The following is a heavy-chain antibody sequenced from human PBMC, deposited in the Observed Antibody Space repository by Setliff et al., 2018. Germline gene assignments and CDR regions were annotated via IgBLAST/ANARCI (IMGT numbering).Heavy chain of an antibody. J-gene: IGHJ6*03. V-gene: IGHV4-34*01. D-gene: IGHD6-19*01. CDR2: INHSGSS. CDR3: ARAISGWYSAHYYYMDV. Sequence: PSETLSLTCAASGGTFSAYYWTWIRQPPGKGLEWLGEINHSGSSNYNPSLKSRLTISVDASKNQLSLNLRSVTAADTAVYYCARAISGWYSAHYYYMDVWGKGTTVTVSS. CDR1: GGTFSAYY.